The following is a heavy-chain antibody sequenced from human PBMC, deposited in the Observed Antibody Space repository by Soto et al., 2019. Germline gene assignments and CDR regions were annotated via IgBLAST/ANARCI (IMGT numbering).Heavy chain of an antibody. Sequence: EVQLVESGGGLVKPGGSLRLSCAASGFTFSSYSMKWVRQAPGKGLEWVSSISSSSSYIYYADSVKGRFTISRDNAKNSLYLQMNSLRAEDTAVYYCARFEITAAGTTWGQGTLVTVSS. CDR1: GFTFSSYS. CDR3: ARFEITAAGTT. D-gene: IGHD6-13*01. J-gene: IGHJ5*02. V-gene: IGHV3-21*01. CDR2: ISSSSSYI.